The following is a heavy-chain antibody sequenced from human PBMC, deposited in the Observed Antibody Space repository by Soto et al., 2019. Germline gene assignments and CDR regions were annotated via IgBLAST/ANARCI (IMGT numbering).Heavy chain of an antibody. CDR1: GYTFTSYY. CDR3: ARDKGEGRITMVRGVIYYGMDV. CDR2: INPSGGST. D-gene: IGHD3-10*01. Sequence: ASVKVSCKASGYTFTSYYMHWVRQPPGQGLEWMGIINPSGGSTSYAQKFQGRVTMTRDTSTSTVYMELSSLRSEDTAVYYCARDKGEGRITMVRGVIYYGMDVWGQGTTVTVSS. V-gene: IGHV1-46*01. J-gene: IGHJ6*02.